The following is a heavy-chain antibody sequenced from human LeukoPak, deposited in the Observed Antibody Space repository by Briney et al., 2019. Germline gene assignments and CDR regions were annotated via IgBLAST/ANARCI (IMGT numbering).Heavy chain of an antibody. Sequence: RSETLSLTCTVSIGSISISPYYWNWIRQPPAKGLHRIGSLYNSENTYYKQSLKSRVTISVDTSKNQCSLKLSSVTAADTAVYYCTGRNDYGDYGAVDYWGQGTLVTVSS. V-gene: IGHV4-39*01. CDR3: TGRNDYGDYGAVDY. J-gene: IGHJ4*02. CDR2: LYNSENT. D-gene: IGHD4-17*01. CDR1: IGSISISPYY.